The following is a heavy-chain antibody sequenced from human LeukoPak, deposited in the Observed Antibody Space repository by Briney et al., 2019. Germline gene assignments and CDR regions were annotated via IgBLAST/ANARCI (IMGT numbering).Heavy chain of an antibody. J-gene: IGHJ4*02. Sequence: ASVKVSCKASGGFLNTHAITWVRQAPGEGLEWLGGIIPVLGAAHSAQSFQGRVTITADESTSTAYMELRSLRSDDTAVYYCARDDSGSYRTQFFDYWGQGTLVTVSS. CDR3: ARDDSGSYRTQFFDY. D-gene: IGHD1-26*01. CDR2: IIPVLGAA. CDR1: GGFLNTHA. V-gene: IGHV1-69*13.